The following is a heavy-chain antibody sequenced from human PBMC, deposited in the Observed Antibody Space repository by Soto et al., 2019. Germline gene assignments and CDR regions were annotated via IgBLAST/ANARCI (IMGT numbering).Heavy chain of an antibody. V-gene: IGHV3-7*03. Sequence: GGSLRLSCAASGFSFSSYWMSWVRQAPGRGLEWVANINQDATRQSYVDSVEGQFSISRDNAKNSLYLQMNSLRVEDTAVYYCAKVGLFDGNKPITFEFWGQGTLVTV. CDR3: AKVGLFDGNKPITFEF. D-gene: IGHD3-10*01. CDR2: INQDATRQ. J-gene: IGHJ4*02. CDR1: GFSFSSYW.